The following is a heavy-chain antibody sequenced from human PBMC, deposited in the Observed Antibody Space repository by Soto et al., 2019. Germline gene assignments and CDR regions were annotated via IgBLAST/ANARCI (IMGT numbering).Heavy chain of an antibody. J-gene: IGHJ6*02. D-gene: IGHD2-15*01. CDR2: IKTKAEGGAT. Sequence: EVQLVESGGGLVKPGGSLRLSCAASDFTITNAWMHWVRQAPGKGLEWVGRIKTKAEGGATDYAAPLKGRFTISRDDSRNTLFLEMNSLKTEDTAVYYGTTGSVEGVWGQGATVTVSS. V-gene: IGHV3-15*07. CDR1: DFTITNAW. CDR3: TTGSVEGV.